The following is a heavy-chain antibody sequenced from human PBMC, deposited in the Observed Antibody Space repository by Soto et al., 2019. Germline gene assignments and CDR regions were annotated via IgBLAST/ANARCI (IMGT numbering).Heavy chain of an antibody. V-gene: IGHV1-8*01. CDR3: VRQAGGASTPGDDY. J-gene: IGHJ4*02. CDR2: MNPYTGET. CDR1: GYTFDAFD. Sequence: QVQLVQSGAEVRKPGASVRVSCKASGYTFDAFDIHWVRQATGQGLELMGWMNPYTGETAYTQTFRGRVSMTRDTSVSTVYMELTSLTSEDSAIYFCVRQAGGASTPGDDYWGQGTLVTVSS. D-gene: IGHD2-15*01.